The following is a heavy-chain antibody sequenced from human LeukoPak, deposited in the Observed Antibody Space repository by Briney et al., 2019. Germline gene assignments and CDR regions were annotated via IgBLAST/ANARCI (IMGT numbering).Heavy chain of an antibody. CDR3: ARERDYYDSSGSPSY. D-gene: IGHD3-22*01. V-gene: IGHV4-39*07. CDR1: GGSISSRSYY. CDR2: IYYSGST. J-gene: IGHJ4*02. Sequence: SETLSLTCTVSGGSISSRSYYWGWIRQPPGKGLEWIGSIYYSGSTYYNPSLKSRVTISVDTSKNQFSLKVRSVTAADTAVYYCARERDYYDSSGSPSYWGQGTLITVSS.